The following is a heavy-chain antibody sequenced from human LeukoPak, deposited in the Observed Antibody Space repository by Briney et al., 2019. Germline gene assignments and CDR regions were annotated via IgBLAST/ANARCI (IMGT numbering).Heavy chain of an antibody. CDR3: ATGLAAAAYYYYGMDV. CDR2: INPNSGGT. CDR1: GYTFTGYY. J-gene: IGHJ6*02. D-gene: IGHD6-13*01. Sequence: ASVKVSCKASGYTFTGYYMHWVRQAPGQGLEWMGWINPNSGGTNYAQKFQGRVTMTRDTSISTAYMELSRLRSEDTAVYYCATGLAAAAYYYYGMDVWGQGTTVTVSS. V-gene: IGHV1-2*02.